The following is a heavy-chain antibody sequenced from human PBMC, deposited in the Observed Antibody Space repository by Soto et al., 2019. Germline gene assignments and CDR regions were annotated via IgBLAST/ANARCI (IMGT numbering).Heavy chain of an antibody. CDR3: AKKRIAARLNNWFDP. D-gene: IGHD6-6*01. CDR2: ISGSGGST. V-gene: IGHV3-23*01. CDR1: GFTFSSYA. J-gene: IGHJ5*02. Sequence: GGSLRLSCAASGFTFSSYAMSWVRQAPGKGLEWVSAISGSGGSTYYADSVKGRFTISRDNSKNTLYLQMISLRAEDTAVYYCAKKRIAARLNNWFDPWGQGTLVTVSS.